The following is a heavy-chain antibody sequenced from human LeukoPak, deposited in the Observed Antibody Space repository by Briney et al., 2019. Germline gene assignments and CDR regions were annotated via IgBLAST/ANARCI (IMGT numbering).Heavy chain of an antibody. CDR2: IYYSGST. V-gene: IGHV4-39*01. CDR1: GGSISSNNYY. CDR3: ARLDGIGVADTRIDY. Sequence: SETLSLTCTVSGGSISSNNYYWGWIRQPPGKGLEWIGSIYYSGSTYYNPSLKSRVTISVDTSKNQFSLKLSSVTAADTAVYYCARLDGIGVADTRIDYWGQGTLVTVSS. D-gene: IGHD6-19*01. J-gene: IGHJ4*02.